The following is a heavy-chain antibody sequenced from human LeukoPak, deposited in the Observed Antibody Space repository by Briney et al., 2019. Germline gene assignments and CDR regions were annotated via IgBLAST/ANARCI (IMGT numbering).Heavy chain of an antibody. Sequence: GGSLRLSCAASGFTFSSYTMHWVRQAPDKGLEWVAVISNDGNIKYHADSVKGRFTISRDNSKNTLFLQMNSLRAEDTAVYYCAKGTYGSGTYGAHDYWGQGTLVTVSS. D-gene: IGHD3-10*01. CDR3: AKGTYGSGTYGAHDY. V-gene: IGHV3-30*04. CDR2: ISNDGNIK. CDR1: GFTFSSYT. J-gene: IGHJ4*02.